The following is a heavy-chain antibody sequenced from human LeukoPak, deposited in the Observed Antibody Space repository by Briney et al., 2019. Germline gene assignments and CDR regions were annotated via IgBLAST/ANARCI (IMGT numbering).Heavy chain of an antibody. J-gene: IGHJ6*02. CDR2: INSDGSSR. CDR1: GFTFSSYW. Sequence: PGGSLRLSCAASGFTFSSYWMHWVREAPGKRQLWVSRINSDGSSRSYADSVKGRFTISRDNAKNTLYLQMNSPRAEDTAVYYCGRGFYYGMDVWGQGTTVTVSS. V-gene: IGHV3-74*01. CDR3: GRGFYYGMDV.